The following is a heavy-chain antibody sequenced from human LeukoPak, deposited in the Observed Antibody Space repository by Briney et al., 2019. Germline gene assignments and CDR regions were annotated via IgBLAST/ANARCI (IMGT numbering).Heavy chain of an antibody. Sequence: GGSLRLSCAASGFTFSSYSMNWVRQAPGKGLECVSSISSSSSYIYYADSVKGRFTISRDNAKNSLYLQMNSLRAEDTAVYYCARDSDFWSGYLNYYYYYGMDVWGQGTTVTVSS. CDR3: ARDSDFWSGYLNYYYYYGMDV. CDR2: ISSSSSYI. J-gene: IGHJ6*02. D-gene: IGHD3-3*01. CDR1: GFTFSSYS. V-gene: IGHV3-21*01.